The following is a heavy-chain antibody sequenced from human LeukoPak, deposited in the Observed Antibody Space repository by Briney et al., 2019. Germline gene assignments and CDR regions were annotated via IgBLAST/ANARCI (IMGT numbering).Heavy chain of an antibody. D-gene: IGHD6-13*01. CDR1: GGSISSSSYY. J-gene: IGHJ2*01. Sequence: PSETLSLTCTVSGGSISSSSYYWGWIRQPPGMGLEWIGSIYYSGSTYYSPSLKNRVTTSVDTSKNQFFLKLSSVTAADTAVYYCASRIAAAEPYWYFDLWGRGTLVTVSS. V-gene: IGHV4-39*01. CDR2: IYYSGST. CDR3: ASRIAAAEPYWYFDL.